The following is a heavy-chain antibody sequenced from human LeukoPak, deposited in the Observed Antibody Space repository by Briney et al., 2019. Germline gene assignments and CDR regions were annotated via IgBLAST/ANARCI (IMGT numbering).Heavy chain of an antibody. CDR3: ASRNGYGDYINWFDP. D-gene: IGHD4-17*01. J-gene: IGHJ5*02. Sequence: PGGSLRLSCAASGFTFSSYGMHWVRQAPGKGLEWVAFIRYDGSNKYYADSVKGRFTISRDNSKNTLYLQMNSLRAEDTAVYYCASRNGYGDYINWFDPWGQGTLVTVSS. CDR1: GFTFSSYG. CDR2: IRYDGSNK. V-gene: IGHV3-30*02.